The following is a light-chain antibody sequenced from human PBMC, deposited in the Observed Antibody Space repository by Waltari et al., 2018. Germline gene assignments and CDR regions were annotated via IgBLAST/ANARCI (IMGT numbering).Light chain of an antibody. CDR3: QYYGGSYS. Sequence: SGRSSQSVSRTYLAWYQQKPGQAPRLLIYVASRRATGVPDRFSGSGSGPDFTLTISRLEPEDFAVYYCQYYGGSYSFGQGTKLEIK. CDR1: QSVSRTY. J-gene: IGKJ2*01. V-gene: IGKV3-20*01. CDR2: VAS.